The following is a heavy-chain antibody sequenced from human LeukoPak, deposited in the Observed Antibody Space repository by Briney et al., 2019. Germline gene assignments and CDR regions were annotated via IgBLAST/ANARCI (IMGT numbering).Heavy chain of an antibody. Sequence: PGGSLRLSCAASGFTFSSYAMSWVRQAPGKGLEWVSAISGSGGSTYYADSVKGRFTISRDNSKNTLYLQMNSLRAEDTAVYYCAKDLYYGGNYYYFDYWGQGTLVTVSS. CDR1: GFTFSSYA. D-gene: IGHD4-23*01. CDR3: AKDLYYGGNYYYFDY. V-gene: IGHV3-23*01. CDR2: ISGSGGST. J-gene: IGHJ4*02.